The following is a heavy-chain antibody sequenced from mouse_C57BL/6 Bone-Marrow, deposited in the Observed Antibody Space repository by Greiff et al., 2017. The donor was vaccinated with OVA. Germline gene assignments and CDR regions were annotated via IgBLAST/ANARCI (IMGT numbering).Heavy chain of an antibody. V-gene: IGHV1-4*01. CDR3: PRGYYFYY. Sequence: QVQLQQSGAELARPGASVKMSCKASGYTFTSYTIHWVKQRPGQGLEWIGYIDPTNYYTNYNQKFKGKATLTSDKSSSTAYMQLSSLTSEDSAVYYCPRGYYFYYWCQGTTLTVSA. J-gene: IGHJ2*01. CDR1: GYTFTSYT. CDR2: IDPTNYYT.